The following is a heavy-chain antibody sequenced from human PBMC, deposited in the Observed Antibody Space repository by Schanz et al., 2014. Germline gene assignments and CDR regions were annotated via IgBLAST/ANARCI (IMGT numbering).Heavy chain of an antibody. CDR3: ARTSYYASGSPIYDGMDV. CDR2: INPSGAST. D-gene: IGHD3-10*01. J-gene: IGHJ6*02. CDR1: GYDFSKYH. V-gene: IGHV1-46*01. Sequence: QVLLVQSGAEVKKPGASVKISCKASGYDFSKYHMHWVRQAPGQGLEWMGIINPSGASTTYARKCQGRVAMTRAVSTSTVHMELSNLRSEDTAVFYCARTSYYASGSPIYDGMDVWGQGTSVTVSS.